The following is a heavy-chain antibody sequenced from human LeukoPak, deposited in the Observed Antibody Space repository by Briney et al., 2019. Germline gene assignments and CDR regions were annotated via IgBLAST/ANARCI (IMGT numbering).Heavy chain of an antibody. CDR3: ATRVNYDILTANKYYFDY. Sequence: SETLSLTCAVYGGSFSGYYWSWIRQPPGKGLEWIGEINHSGSTNYNPSLKSRVTISVDTSKNQFSLKLSSVTAADTAVYYCATRVNYDILTANKYYFDYWGQGTLVTVSS. J-gene: IGHJ4*02. D-gene: IGHD3-9*01. V-gene: IGHV4-34*01. CDR2: INHSGST. CDR1: GGSFSGYY.